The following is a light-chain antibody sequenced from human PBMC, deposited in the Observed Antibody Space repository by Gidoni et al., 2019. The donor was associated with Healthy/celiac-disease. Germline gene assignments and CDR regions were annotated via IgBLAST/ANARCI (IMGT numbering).Light chain of an antibody. CDR2: GAS. J-gene: IGKJ2*01. CDR3: QQYGSSPYT. V-gene: IGKV3-20*01. CDR1: RSVSSSY. Sequence: ELVLTQSPGTLSLSPGERATLSCRASRSVSSSYLAWYQQKPGQAPRLLIYGASSRATGIPARFSGSGSGTDFTLTISRLEPEDFAVYYCQQYGSSPYTFXQXTKLEIK.